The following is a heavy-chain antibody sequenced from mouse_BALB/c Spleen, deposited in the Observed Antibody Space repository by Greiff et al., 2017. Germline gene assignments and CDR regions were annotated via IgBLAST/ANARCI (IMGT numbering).Heavy chain of an antibody. Sequence: EVKVVESGGDLVKPGGSLKLSCAASGFTFSSYGMSWVRQTPDKRLEWVATISSGGSYTYYPDSVKGRFTISRDNAKNTLYLQMSSLKSEDTAMYYCARQDRYAMDYWGQGTSVTVSS. CDR2: ISSGGSYT. V-gene: IGHV5-6*01. CDR3: ARQDRYAMDY. CDR1: GFTFSSYG. J-gene: IGHJ4*01.